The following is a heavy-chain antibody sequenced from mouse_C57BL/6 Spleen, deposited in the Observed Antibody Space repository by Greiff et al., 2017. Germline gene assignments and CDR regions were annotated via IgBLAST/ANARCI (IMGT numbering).Heavy chain of an antibody. V-gene: IGHV1-76*01. D-gene: IGHD1-1*01. CDR3: ARIYYYGSPYAMDY. CDR2: IYPGSGNT. Sequence: VQGVESGAELVRPGASVKLSCKASGYTFTDYYINWVKQRPGQGLEWIARIYPGSGNTYYNEKFKGKATLTAEKSSSTAYMQLSSLTSEDSAVYFCARIYYYGSPYAMDYWGQGTSVTVSS. CDR1: GYTFTDYY. J-gene: IGHJ4*01.